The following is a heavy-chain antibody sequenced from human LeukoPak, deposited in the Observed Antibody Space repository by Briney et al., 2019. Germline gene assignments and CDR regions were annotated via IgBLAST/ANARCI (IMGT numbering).Heavy chain of an antibody. V-gene: IGHV1-69*05. CDR2: IIPIFGTA. CDR3: ARDRGVGATDDAFDI. Sequence: SVKVSCKASGGTFSSYAISWVRHAPGQGLEWMGGIIPIFGTANYAQKFQGRVTITTDESTSTAYMELSSLRSEVTAVYYCARDRGVGATDDAFDIWGQGTMVTVSS. D-gene: IGHD1-26*01. J-gene: IGHJ3*02. CDR1: GGTFSSYA.